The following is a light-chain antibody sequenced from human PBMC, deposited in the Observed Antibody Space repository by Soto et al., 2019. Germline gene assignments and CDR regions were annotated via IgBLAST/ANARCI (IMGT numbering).Light chain of an antibody. V-gene: IGLV2-14*01. CDR3: SSYTTSSTWV. CDR1: SSDVGAYNF. CDR2: EVS. Sequence: QSVLTQPASVSGSPGQSITISCTGTSSDVGAYNFVSWYQQHPGKAPKLMIFEVSNRPSGVSNRFSGSKSGNTASLTISGFQAEDEADYYCSSYTTSSTWVFGGGTKLTVL. J-gene: IGLJ3*02.